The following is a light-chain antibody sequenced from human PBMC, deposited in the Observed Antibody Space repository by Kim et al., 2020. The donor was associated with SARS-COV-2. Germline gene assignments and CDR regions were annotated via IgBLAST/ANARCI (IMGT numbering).Light chain of an antibody. Sequence: GASVKLTCTLSSGHSSSAIAWHQQQPEKGPRYLMKLNSDGSHSKGDGIPDRFSGSSSGAERYLTISSLQSEDEADYYCQTWGSGMVFGGGTQLTVL. V-gene: IGLV4-69*01. CDR1: SGHSSSA. J-gene: IGLJ3*02. CDR2: LNSDGSH. CDR3: QTWGSGMV.